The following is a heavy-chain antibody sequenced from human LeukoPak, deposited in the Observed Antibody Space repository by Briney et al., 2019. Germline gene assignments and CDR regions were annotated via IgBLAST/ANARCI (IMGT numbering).Heavy chain of an antibody. CDR3: ARGLMEDTVTTPNAAYYYYYYYMDV. Sequence: GASVKVSCKVSGYTLTELSMHWVRQATGQGLEWMGWMNPNSGNTGYAQKSQGRVTITRNTSISTAYMELSSLRSEDTAVYYCARGLMEDTVTTPNAAYYYYYYYMDVWGKGTTVTVSS. CDR1: GYTLTELS. CDR2: MNPNSGNT. J-gene: IGHJ6*03. D-gene: IGHD4-11*01. V-gene: IGHV1-8*03.